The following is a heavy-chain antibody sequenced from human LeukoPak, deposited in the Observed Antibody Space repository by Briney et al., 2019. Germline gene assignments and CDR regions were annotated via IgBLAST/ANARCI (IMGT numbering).Heavy chain of an antibody. Sequence: GSLRLSCAASGFTFSTYAMSWVRQPPGKGLEWIGSIYYSGSTYYNPSLKSRVTISVDTSKNQFSLKLSSVTAADTAVYYCARVYSVGATAVFDYWGQGTLVTVSS. CDR1: GFTFSTYA. J-gene: IGHJ4*02. D-gene: IGHD1-26*01. V-gene: IGHV4-39*01. CDR2: IYYSGST. CDR3: ARVYSVGATAVFDY.